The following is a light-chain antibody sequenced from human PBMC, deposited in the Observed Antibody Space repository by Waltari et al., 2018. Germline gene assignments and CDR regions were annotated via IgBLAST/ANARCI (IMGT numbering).Light chain of an antibody. CDR1: SSDVGSYNL. CDR3: SSYAGSSTLYV. V-gene: IGLV2-23*01. J-gene: IGLJ1*01. CDR2: EGS. Sequence: QSALTQPASVSGSPGQSITIPCTGTSSDVGSYNLVPWYQQHPGKAPKLMIYEGSKRPSGFSNRFSGYKSGNTASLTSSGLQAEDEADYFCSSYAGSSTLYVFGTGTKVTVL.